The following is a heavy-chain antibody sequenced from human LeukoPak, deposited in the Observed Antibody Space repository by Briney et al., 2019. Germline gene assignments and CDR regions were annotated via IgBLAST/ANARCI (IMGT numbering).Heavy chain of an antibody. V-gene: IGHV4-34*01. CDR2: INHSGST. Sequence: NASETLSLTCAVYGGSFSGYYWSWIRQPPGKGLEWIGEINHSGSTNYNPSLKSRVTISVDTSKNQFSLKLNSVTAADTAVYYCARGCPGGYSSSWYYYFDYWGQGTLVTVSS. J-gene: IGHJ4*02. CDR3: ARGCPGGYSSSWYYYFDY. CDR1: GGSFSGYY. D-gene: IGHD6-13*01.